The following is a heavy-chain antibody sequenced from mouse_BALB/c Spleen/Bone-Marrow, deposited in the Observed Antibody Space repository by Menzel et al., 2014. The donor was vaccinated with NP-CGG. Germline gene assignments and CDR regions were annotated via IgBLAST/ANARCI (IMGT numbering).Heavy chain of an antibody. J-gene: IGHJ1*01. CDR3: ARVGDNRHFDV. CDR1: GYSFTGYN. D-gene: IGHD3-3*01. V-gene: IGHV1-39*01. Sequence: VHVKQSGPELGKPGASVKISCKASGYSFTGYNMNWVKQSNGKSLEWIGNIDPYYGGTDYNQKFKGKATLTVDKSSSTAYMQLKSLTSEDSAVYYCARVGDNRHFDVWGAGTTVTVSS. CDR2: IDPYYGGT.